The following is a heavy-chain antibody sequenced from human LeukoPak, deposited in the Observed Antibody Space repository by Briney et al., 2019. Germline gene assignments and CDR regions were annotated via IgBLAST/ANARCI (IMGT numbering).Heavy chain of an antibody. CDR2: LHYSGST. CDR3: ARLDSSSHLDY. D-gene: IGHD3-22*01. V-gene: IGHV4-59*08. Sequence: PSETLSLTCTVSGGSISSYHWSWIRQPPGKGLEWIGYLHYSGSTNYKPSLKSRVTISVDTSKNQFSLKLSSVTAADTAVYYCARLDSSSHLDYWGQGTLVTVSS. CDR1: GGSISSYH. J-gene: IGHJ4*02.